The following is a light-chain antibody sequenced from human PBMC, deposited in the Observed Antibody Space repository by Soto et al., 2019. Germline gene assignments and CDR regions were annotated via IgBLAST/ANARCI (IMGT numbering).Light chain of an antibody. Sequence: NQLTQSPSSLSASLGGRVTITCRASQGISSYLAWYQQQPRKAPKLLIYAASTLQSGVPSGFSGSGSGTDFTLTLSSLQPEDFATYYCQQPTAFGGGTKVDIK. V-gene: IGKV1-9*01. CDR3: QQPTA. CDR1: QGISSY. CDR2: AAS. J-gene: IGKJ4*01.